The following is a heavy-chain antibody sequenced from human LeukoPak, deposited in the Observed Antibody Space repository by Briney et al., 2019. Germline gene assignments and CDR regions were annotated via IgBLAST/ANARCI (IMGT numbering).Heavy chain of an antibody. CDR1: GFTFSSYA. V-gene: IGHV3-7*03. J-gene: IGHJ4*02. CDR3: TRGRDQIN. Sequence: PGGSLRLSCAASGFTFSSYAMSWVRQAPGKGLEWVANIKQDGGEKYSVDSVKGRFTISRDNAKKSLYLQMNSLRVEDTAVYYCTRGRDQINWGQGTLVTVSS. CDR2: IKQDGGEK. D-gene: IGHD5-24*01.